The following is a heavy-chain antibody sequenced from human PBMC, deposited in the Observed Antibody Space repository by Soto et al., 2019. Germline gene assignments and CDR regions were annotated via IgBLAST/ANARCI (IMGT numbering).Heavy chain of an antibody. D-gene: IGHD6-6*01. CDR3: AKDSIRRSFSRSSTRARDAFDI. V-gene: IGHV3-9*01. CDR2: ISWDSRSV. CDR1: GFTFEDYA. Sequence: EVHLVESGGGLVQPGGSLRLSCAVSGFTFEDYAMHWVRQAPGKGLEWVSGISWDSRSVAYADSVKGRFTIPRDNAENSLHLQMNSLRAEDTAVYYCAKDSIRRSFSRSSTRARDAFDIWGQGTMVTVSS. J-gene: IGHJ3*02.